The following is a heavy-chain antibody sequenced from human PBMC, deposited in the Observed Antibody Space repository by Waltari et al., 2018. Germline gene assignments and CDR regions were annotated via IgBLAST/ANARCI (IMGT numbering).Heavy chain of an antibody. CDR3: AKDISSSGWWNGRYYYYGMHV. D-gene: IGHD6-19*01. V-gene: IGHV3-43*01. Sequence: EVQMVESGGVVVQPGGSLRLSCAASGFTFDDYSMHWVRQAPGKGLEWVSLISWDGGSTYYADSVKGRFTSSRDNSKNSLYLQMKSLRTEDTALYYCAKDISSSGWWNGRYYYYGMHVWGQGTTVTVSS. CDR1: GFTFDDYS. CDR2: ISWDGGST. J-gene: IGHJ6*02.